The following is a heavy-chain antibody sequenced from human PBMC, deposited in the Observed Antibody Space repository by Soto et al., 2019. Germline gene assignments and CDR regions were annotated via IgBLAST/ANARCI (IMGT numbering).Heavy chain of an antibody. D-gene: IGHD2-15*01. CDR3: ARAVDCSGDSCYLDY. CDR2: ISAYNGNT. Sequence: GASVKVSCKASGYTFTSYGISWVRQAPGQGLEWMGWISAYNGNTNYAQKLQGRVTMTTDTSTSTAYMELRSLRSDDTAVYYCARAVDCSGDSCYLDYWGQGTLVTVSS. J-gene: IGHJ4*02. V-gene: IGHV1-18*01. CDR1: GYTFTSYG.